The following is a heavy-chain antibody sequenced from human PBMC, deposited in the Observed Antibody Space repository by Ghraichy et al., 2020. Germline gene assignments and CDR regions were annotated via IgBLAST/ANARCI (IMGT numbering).Heavy chain of an antibody. V-gene: IGHV4-31*03. D-gene: IGHD4-17*01. CDR2: IFYSGTF. CDR3: ATGNGDFRLDY. Sequence: SETLSLTCTVSGGSINSDGYYWSWIRQHPGRGLGWIGYIFYSGTFYYSPSLRSRVTISADRSKNQFSLKLSSVTAADTAVYYCATGNGDFRLDYWGQGALVTVSS. J-gene: IGHJ4*02. CDR1: GGSINSDGYY.